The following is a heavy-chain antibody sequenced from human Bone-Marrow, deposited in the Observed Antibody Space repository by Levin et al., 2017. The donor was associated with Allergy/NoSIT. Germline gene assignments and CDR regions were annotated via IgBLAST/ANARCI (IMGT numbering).Heavy chain of an antibody. CDR3: ARGLDYGDPSALHYFDY. V-gene: IGHV7-4-1*02. D-gene: IGHD4-17*01. CDR2: INTNTGNP. Sequence: ASVKVSCKASGYTFTSYAMNWVRQAPGQGLEWMGWINTNTGNPTYAQGFTGRFVFSLDTSVSTAYLQISSLKAEDTAVYYCARGLDYGDPSALHYFDYWGQGTLVTVSS. J-gene: IGHJ4*02. CDR1: GYTFTSYA.